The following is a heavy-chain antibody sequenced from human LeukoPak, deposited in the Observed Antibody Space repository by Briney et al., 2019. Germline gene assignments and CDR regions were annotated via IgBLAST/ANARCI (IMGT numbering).Heavy chain of an antibody. CDR3: AKDLAEYYYDSSGQDY. D-gene: IGHD3-22*01. V-gene: IGHV3-23*01. CDR2: ISGSGGST. CDR1: GFTFSSYA. J-gene: IGHJ4*02. Sequence: TGGSLRLSCAASGFTFSSYAMSWVRQAPGKGLEWVSAISGSGGSTYYADSVKGRFTISRDNSKNTLYLQMNSLRAEDTAVYYCAKDLAEYYYDSSGQDYWGQGTLVTVSS.